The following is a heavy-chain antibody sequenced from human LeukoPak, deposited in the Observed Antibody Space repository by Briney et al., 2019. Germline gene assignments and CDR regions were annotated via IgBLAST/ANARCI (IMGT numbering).Heavy chain of an antibody. J-gene: IGHJ4*02. CDR3: TTDLGDYSEG. V-gene: IGHV3-73*01. Sequence: GGSLKLSCAASGFTFSGFAFHWVRQASGKGLEWVGRIRSKAHNYATVYAASVKGRFTISRDDSKNATYLQMNSLKTEDTAVYYCTTDLGDYSEGGGQGTLVTVSS. D-gene: IGHD4-17*01. CDR2: IRSKAHNYAT. CDR1: GFTFSGFA.